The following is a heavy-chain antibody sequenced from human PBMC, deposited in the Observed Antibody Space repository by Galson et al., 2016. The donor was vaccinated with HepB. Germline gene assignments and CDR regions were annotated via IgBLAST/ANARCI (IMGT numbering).Heavy chain of an antibody. J-gene: IGHJ4*02. CDR1: GGSVSSGSYY. V-gene: IGHV4-61*01. CDR3: ARHYYASGSRSFFDS. D-gene: IGHD3-10*01. Sequence: ETLSLTCTVSGGSVSSGSYYWSWIRQPPGKGLEWIGYIYYGGNSNYNPPLKSRVTISVDTPKNQFSLKLSSVTAADTAVYYCARHYYASGSRSFFDSWGQGTLVTVSS. CDR2: IYYGGNS.